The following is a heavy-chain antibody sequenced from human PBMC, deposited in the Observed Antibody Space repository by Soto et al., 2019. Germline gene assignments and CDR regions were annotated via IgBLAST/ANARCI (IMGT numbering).Heavy chain of an antibody. CDR2: IIPIFGTA. D-gene: IGHD2-15*01. Sequence: SVKVSCKASGRTFSSYAISWVRQAPGQGLEWMGGIIPIFGTANYAQKFQGRVTITADESTSTAYMELSSLRSEDTAVYYCAREQNCSGGSCYPGYYYYGMDVWGQGTTVTVSS. J-gene: IGHJ6*02. CDR3: AREQNCSGGSCYPGYYYYGMDV. V-gene: IGHV1-69*13. CDR1: GRTFSSYA.